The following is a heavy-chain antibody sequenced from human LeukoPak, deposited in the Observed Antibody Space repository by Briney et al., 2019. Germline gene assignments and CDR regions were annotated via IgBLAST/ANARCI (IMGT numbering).Heavy chain of an antibody. V-gene: IGHV3-21*01. CDR3: ARERYSSSWYEVDYYYGMDV. CDR1: GFTFSSYS. J-gene: IGHJ6*04. D-gene: IGHD6-13*01. CDR2: ISSSSSYI. Sequence: GGSLRLSCAASGFTFSSYSVNWVRQAPGKGLEWVSSISSSSSYIYYADSVKGRFTISRDNAKNSLYLQMNSLRAEDTAVYYCARERYSSSWYEVDYYYGMDVWGKGTTVTVSS.